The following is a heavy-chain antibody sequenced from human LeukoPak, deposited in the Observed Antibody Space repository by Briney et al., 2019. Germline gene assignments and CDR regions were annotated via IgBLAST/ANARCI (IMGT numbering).Heavy chain of an antibody. J-gene: IGHJ4*02. V-gene: IGHV4-39*01. CDR1: GGSISSSSYY. Sequence: SETLSLTCTVSGGSISSSSYYWGWIRQPPGKGLEWIGSIYYSGSTYYNPSLKSRVTISVDTSKNQFSLKLSSVTAADTAVYYCAGLSIAVSGDYWGQGTLVTVSS. CDR3: AGLSIAVSGDY. CDR2: IYYSGST. D-gene: IGHD6-6*01.